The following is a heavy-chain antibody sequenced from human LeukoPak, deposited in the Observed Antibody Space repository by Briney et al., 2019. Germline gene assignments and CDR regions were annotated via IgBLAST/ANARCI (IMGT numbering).Heavy chain of an antibody. CDR1: GFTFSSYE. CDR3: AQDGASIRFDN. V-gene: IGHV3-48*03. Sequence: AGGSLRLSCAASGFTFSSYEMNWVRQAPGKGLEWVSYISSSGSTIYYADSVKGRFTISRDNSKNTLYLQMNSLRAEDTAVYYCAQDGASIRFDNWGQGTLVTVSS. J-gene: IGHJ4*02. D-gene: IGHD5-24*01. CDR2: ISSSGSTI.